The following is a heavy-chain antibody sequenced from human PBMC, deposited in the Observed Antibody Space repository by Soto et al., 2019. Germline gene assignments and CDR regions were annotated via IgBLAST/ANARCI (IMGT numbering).Heavy chain of an antibody. V-gene: IGHV3-23*01. Sequence: GGSLRLSCAASGFTFSSYAMSWVRQAPGKGLEWVSAISGSGDNTYYADSVEGRFTISRDNSKNTLYLQMNSLRAEDTAVYYCAKVAGTTYYYYYGMDVWGQGTTVTXSS. D-gene: IGHD1-1*01. J-gene: IGHJ6*02. CDR3: AKVAGTTYYYYYGMDV. CDR1: GFTFSSYA. CDR2: ISGSGDNT.